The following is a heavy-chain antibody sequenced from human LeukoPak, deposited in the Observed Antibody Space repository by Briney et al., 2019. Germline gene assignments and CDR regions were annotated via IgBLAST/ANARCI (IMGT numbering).Heavy chain of an antibody. V-gene: IGHV4-4*02. CDR1: GGSISSSNW. Sequence: PSETLSLTCAVSGGSISSSNWWSWVRQPPGKGLEWIGEIYHSGSTNYNPSLKSRVTISVDTSKNQFSLKLSSVTAADTAVYYCARATYYDFWSGYWASPANYYGMDVWGQGTTVTVSS. J-gene: IGHJ6*02. D-gene: IGHD3-3*01. CDR3: ARATYYDFWSGYWASPANYYGMDV. CDR2: IYHSGST.